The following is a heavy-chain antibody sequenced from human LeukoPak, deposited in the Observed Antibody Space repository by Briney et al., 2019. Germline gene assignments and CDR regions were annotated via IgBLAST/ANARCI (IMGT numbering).Heavy chain of an antibody. CDR1: GGSIGSSSYY. J-gene: IGHJ4*02. Sequence: SETLSLTCTVSGGSIGSSSYYWGWIRQPPGKGLEWIGNIYYTGSIYYNLSLKSRVTISVDTSKNQFSLKVNSVTAADTAVYYCVRRSIASAGMMDYWGQGTLVTVSS. CDR3: VRRSIASAGMMDY. D-gene: IGHD6-13*01. V-gene: IGHV4-39*01. CDR2: IYYTGSI.